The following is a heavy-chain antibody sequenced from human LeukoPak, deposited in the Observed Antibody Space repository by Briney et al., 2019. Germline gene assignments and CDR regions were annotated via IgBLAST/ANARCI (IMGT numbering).Heavy chain of an antibody. D-gene: IGHD1-1*01. CDR3: GRLWERNFNH. CDR2: ISGSGGST. CDR1: GFTFSSYA. V-gene: IGHV3-23*01. Sequence: PGGSLSLSCAASGFTFSSYAMSWVRQAPGKGLDWVSAISGSGGSTYYAASVTGRFTISRDNSKNTLYLQMNSLRAEDTAVYYCGRLWERNFNHWGQGALVTVSS. J-gene: IGHJ4*02.